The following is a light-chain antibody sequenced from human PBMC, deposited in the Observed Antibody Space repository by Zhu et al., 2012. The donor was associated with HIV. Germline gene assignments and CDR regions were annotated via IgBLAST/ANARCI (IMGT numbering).Light chain of an antibody. V-gene: IGKV3-15*01. CDR2: DTS. Sequence: IVLTQSPATLSVSPGERATLSCGASESIKSDLAWYQQKPGQAPRLLIYDTSTRATGVPARFSGSGSGTEFTLTISSLQSEDFAVYYCQQYDDWPPLTFGGGPRWRSN. CDR3: QQYDDWPPLT. CDR1: ESIKSD. J-gene: IGKJ4*01.